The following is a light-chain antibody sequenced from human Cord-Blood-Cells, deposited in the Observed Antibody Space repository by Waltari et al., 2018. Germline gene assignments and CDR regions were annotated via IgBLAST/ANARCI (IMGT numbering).Light chain of an antibody. CDR3: QAWDSSTGGV. CDR1: KLGEKY. Sequence: SYELTQPPSVSVSPGQTASITCSGDKLGEKYACWYQQKPGQSPVLVLHQDRKRPSGIPERLSGSNAGNTATLTIGGTQAMDEADYYCQAWDSSTGGVFGTGTKVTVL. J-gene: IGLJ1*01. CDR2: QDR. V-gene: IGLV3-1*01.